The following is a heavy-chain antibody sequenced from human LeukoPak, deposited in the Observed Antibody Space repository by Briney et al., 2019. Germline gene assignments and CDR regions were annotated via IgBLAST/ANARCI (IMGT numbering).Heavy chain of an antibody. Sequence: SVKVSCKASGYTFTGYYMHWVRQAPGQGLEWMGRIIPILGIANYAQKFQGRVTITADKSTSTAYMELSSLRSEDTAVYYCAREKGYCSSTSCFDAFDIWGQGTMVTVSS. CDR2: IIPILGIA. CDR1: GYTFTGYY. CDR3: AREKGYCSSTSCFDAFDI. D-gene: IGHD2-2*01. J-gene: IGHJ3*02. V-gene: IGHV1-69*04.